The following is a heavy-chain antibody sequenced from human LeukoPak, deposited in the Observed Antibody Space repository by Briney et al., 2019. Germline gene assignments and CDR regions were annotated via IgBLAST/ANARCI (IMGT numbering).Heavy chain of an antibody. J-gene: IGHJ2*01. CDR2: IYHSGST. CDR1: GGSISSSNW. CDR3: ARASSGSNWYFDL. V-gene: IGHV4-4*02. D-gene: IGHD6-19*01. Sequence: KPSETLSLTCAVSGGSISSSNWWSWVRPPPGKGLEWIGEIYHSGSTNYNPSLKSRVTISVDTSKNQFSLKLSSVTAADTAVYYCARASSGSNWYFDLWGRGTLVTVSS.